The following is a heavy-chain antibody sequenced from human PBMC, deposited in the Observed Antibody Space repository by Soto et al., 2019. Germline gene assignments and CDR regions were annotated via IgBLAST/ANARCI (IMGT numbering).Heavy chain of an antibody. CDR1: GGSISNYY. J-gene: IGHJ4*02. V-gene: IGHV4-59*01. D-gene: IGHD5-12*01. Sequence: PSETLSLTCTVSGGSISNYYWSWIRQPPGKGLEWIGYIYYTGSTNYNPSLKSRVTISVDTSKNHFSLRLSSVTDADTAVYSCARRAGGYSGYESHFDNWGQGTQVTVSS. CDR3: ARRAGGYSGYESHFDN. CDR2: IYYTGST.